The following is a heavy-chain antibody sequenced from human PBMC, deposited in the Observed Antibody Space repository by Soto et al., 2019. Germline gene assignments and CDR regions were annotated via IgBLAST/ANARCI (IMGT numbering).Heavy chain of an antibody. J-gene: IGHJ4*02. V-gene: IGHV4-34*01. D-gene: IGHD5-12*01. CDR2: INHSGST. CDR1: GGSFSGYY. CDR3: AKDHDEDFGYDLDYMNY. Sequence: SETLSLTCAVYGGSFSGYYWTWIRQPPGTGLEWIGEINHSGSTNYNPSLKSRVTISVDTSKNQFSLKLTSVTAADTALYYCAKDHDEDFGYDLDYMNYWGQGTLVTVSS.